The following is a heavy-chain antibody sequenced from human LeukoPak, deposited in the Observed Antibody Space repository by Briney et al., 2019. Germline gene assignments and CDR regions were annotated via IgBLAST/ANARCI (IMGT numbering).Heavy chain of an antibody. CDR2: FDPEDGET. Sequence: ASVKVSCKVSGYSLTELSMHWVRQAPGKGLEWMGGFDPEDGETIYAQKFQGRVTMTEDTSTDTAYMELSSLRSEDTAVYYCATAFPSGGSFYTLFDYWGQGTLVTVSS. CDR1: GYSLTELS. D-gene: IGHD1-26*01. CDR3: ATAFPSGGSFYTLFDY. V-gene: IGHV1-24*01. J-gene: IGHJ4*02.